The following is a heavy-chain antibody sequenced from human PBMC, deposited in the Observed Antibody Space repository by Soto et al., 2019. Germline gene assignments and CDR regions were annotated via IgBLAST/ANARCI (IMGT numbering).Heavy chain of an antibody. CDR2: IYPGDSDT. D-gene: IGHD2-2*01. J-gene: IGHJ5*02. CDR3: ARLDIVVVPAAIRSLAWFDP. CDR1: GYSFTSYW. V-gene: IGHV5-51*01. Sequence: GESLKISCKGSGYSFTSYWIGWVRQMPGKGLEWMGIIYPGDSDTRYSPSSQGQVTISADKSISTAYLQWSSLKASDTAVYYCARLDIVVVPAAIRSLAWFDPWGQGTLVTVSS.